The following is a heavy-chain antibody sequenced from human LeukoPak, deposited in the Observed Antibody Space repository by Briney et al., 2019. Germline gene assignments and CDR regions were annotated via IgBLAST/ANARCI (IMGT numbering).Heavy chain of an antibody. CDR1: GFTFSHYS. CDR3: ARYCSSTSCSHNAFDI. V-gene: IGHV3-33*08. D-gene: IGHD2-2*01. CDR2: VWYDGTNK. J-gene: IGHJ3*02. Sequence: PGGSLRLSCAASGFTFSHYSMNWVRQAPGKGLEWVAVVWYDGTNKHYADSVKGRFTISRDNSKNTLYLQMNSLRIEDTAVYYCARYCSSTSCSHNAFDIWGQGTLVTVSS.